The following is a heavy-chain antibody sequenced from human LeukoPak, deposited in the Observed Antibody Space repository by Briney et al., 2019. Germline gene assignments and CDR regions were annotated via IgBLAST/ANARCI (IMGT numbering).Heavy chain of an antibody. CDR3: AKEKLPSGYSFLTDY. CDR2: ISHDGPNK. CDR1: GFTFSSYG. Sequence: PGGSLRLSCAASGFTFSSYGMHWVRQAPGKGLEWVAVISHDGPNKYYADSVKGRFTISRDDSKSTLYLQMNSLRAEDTAVYYCAKEKLPSGYSFLTDYWGQGTLVTVSS. D-gene: IGHD5-18*01. J-gene: IGHJ4*02. V-gene: IGHV3-30*18.